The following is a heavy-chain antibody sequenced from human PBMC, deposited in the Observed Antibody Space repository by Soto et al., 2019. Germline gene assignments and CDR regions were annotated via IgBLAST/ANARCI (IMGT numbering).Heavy chain of an antibody. V-gene: IGHV4-34*01. CDR1: GGSFSGYY. CDR3: ARGYYDYIWGSYRNNWFDP. CDR2: INHSGST. D-gene: IGHD3-16*02. Sequence: SETLSLTCAVYGGSFSGYYWSWIRQPPGKGLEWIGEINHSGSTNYNPSLKSRVTISVDTSKNQFSLKLSSVTAADTAVYYCARGYYDYIWGSYRNNWFDPWGQGTLVTVSS. J-gene: IGHJ5*02.